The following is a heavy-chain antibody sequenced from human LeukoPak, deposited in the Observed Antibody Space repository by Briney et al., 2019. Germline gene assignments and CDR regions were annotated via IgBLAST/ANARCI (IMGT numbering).Heavy chain of an antibody. CDR2: ISSSSSYT. Sequence: GGSLRLSCAASGFTFNDYTMTWVRQAPGKGLEWISFISSSSSYTNYADSVKGRFTISRDNTKNSLYLQMNNLRAEDTAVYYCARGRADYVIGYWGQGTLVTVSS. CDR1: GFTFNDYT. CDR3: ARGRADYVIGY. D-gene: IGHD4-17*01. J-gene: IGHJ4*02. V-gene: IGHV3-11*06.